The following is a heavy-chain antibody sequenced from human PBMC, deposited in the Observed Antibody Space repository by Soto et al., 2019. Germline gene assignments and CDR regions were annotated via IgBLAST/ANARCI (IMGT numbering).Heavy chain of an antibody. V-gene: IGHV1-18*01. CDR3: ARGGQWDFLSDY. Sequence: ASVKVSCKASGYSFTRYYINWVRQAPGQGLEWMGWISAYNGNTHYEEKLQGRVTLTTDTSTSTAYMELRSLRSDDAAVYFCARGGQWDFLSDYWGQGTLVTVSS. CDR1: GYSFTRYY. CDR2: ISAYNGNT. D-gene: IGHD1-26*01. J-gene: IGHJ4*02.